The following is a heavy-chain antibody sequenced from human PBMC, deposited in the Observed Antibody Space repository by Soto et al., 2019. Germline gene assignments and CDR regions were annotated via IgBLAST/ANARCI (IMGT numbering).Heavy chain of an antibody. D-gene: IGHD4-17*01. CDR1: GYTFTSYG. J-gene: IGHJ3*02. V-gene: IGHV1-18*01. CDR2: ISAYNGNT. CDR3: ARDWTTEVTGKITCAGDI. Sequence: QVQLVQSGAEVKKPGASVKVSCKASGYTFTSYGISWVRQAPGQGLEWMGWISAYNGNTNYAQKLQGRVTMTTDTATSTADMELRSLRSDDTAVYYCARDWTTEVTGKITCAGDIWGQGTMVTVSS.